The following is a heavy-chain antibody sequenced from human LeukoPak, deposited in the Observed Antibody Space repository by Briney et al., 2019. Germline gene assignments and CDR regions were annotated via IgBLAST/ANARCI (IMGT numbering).Heavy chain of an antibody. CDR2: ISAYNGNT. D-gene: IGHD1-1*01. Sequence: ASVRVSCKASGYTFTSYGISSVRQAPGQGLEWMGWISAYNGNTNYAQKHQGRVTMTTDTSTSTAYMELRSLRSDDTAVYYCARVDDNDVDYWGQGTLVTVSS. J-gene: IGHJ4*02. V-gene: IGHV1-18*01. CDR1: GYTFTSYG. CDR3: ARVDDNDVDY.